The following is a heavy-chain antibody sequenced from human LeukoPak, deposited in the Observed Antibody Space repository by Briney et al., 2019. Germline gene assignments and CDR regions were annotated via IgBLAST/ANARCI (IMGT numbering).Heavy chain of an antibody. Sequence: ASVKVSCKASGYTFSDYYMHWVRQAPGQGLEWMGWINPNSGGTNYAQKFQGRVTMTRDTSISTAYMELSRLRSDDTAVYYCARVPLGYYYYMDVWGKGTTVTVSS. CDR2: INPNSGGT. CDR1: GYTFSDYY. V-gene: IGHV1-2*02. CDR3: ARVPLGYYYYMDV. D-gene: IGHD7-27*01. J-gene: IGHJ6*03.